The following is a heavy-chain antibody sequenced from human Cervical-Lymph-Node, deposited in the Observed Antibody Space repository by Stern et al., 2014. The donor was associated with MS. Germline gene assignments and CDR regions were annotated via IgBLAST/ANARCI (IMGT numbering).Heavy chain of an antibody. CDR2: IYPGDSDT. J-gene: IGHJ4*02. CDR1: GFSFTGYW. CDR3: ARWEVAADY. Sequence: EVQLVQSGAEVKKPGESLKISCKGSGFSFTGYWIGWVRQMPGKGLEWMVMIYPGDSDTRYSPSFQGQVTMSVDKSISTAYLQWISLKASDTAMYYCARWEVAADYWGQGTPVTVSS. V-gene: IGHV5-51*03. D-gene: IGHD6-19*01.